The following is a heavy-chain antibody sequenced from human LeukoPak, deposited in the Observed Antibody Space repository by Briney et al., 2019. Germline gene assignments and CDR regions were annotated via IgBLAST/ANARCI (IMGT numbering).Heavy chain of an antibody. D-gene: IGHD2-21*01. CDR2: INPSGGST. Sequence: GDSVKVSCKASGYTFTSYYMHWVRQAPGQGLELMGIINPSGGSTSYAQKFQGRVTMTRDTSTSTVYMELSSLRSEDTAVYYCTRAAVGGDCYDYWGQGTLLTVSS. CDR3: TRAAVGGDCYDY. V-gene: IGHV1-46*01. J-gene: IGHJ4*02. CDR1: GYTFTSYY.